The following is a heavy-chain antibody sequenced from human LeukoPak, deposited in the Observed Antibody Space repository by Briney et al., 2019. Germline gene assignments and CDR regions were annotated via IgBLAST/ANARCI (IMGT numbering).Heavy chain of an antibody. V-gene: IGHV3-21*01. CDR3: AKGGVPPPRAFDY. D-gene: IGHD2-2*01. CDR2: ISSSGSYI. J-gene: IGHJ4*02. Sequence: GGSLRLSCAASGFTFRTYSMNWVRQAPGKGLEWVSSISSSGSYIYYADSVKGRFTISRDNSKNTLYLQMNSLRAEDTAVYYCAKGGVPPPRAFDYWGQGTLVTVSS. CDR1: GFTFRTYS.